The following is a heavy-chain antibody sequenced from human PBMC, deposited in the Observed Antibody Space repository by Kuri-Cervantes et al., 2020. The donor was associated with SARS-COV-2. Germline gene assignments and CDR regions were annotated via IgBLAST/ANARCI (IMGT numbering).Heavy chain of an antibody. CDR1: GFTFSSYA. CDR2: ISSNGGST. D-gene: IGHD5-12*01. CDR3: ARGISYSGHDLDY. Sequence: GGSLRLSCAASGFTFSSYAMHWVRQAPGKGLEYVSAISSNGGSTYYANSVKGRFTISRDNSKNTLYLQMGSLRAEDMAVYYCARGISYSGHDLDYWGQGTLVTVSS. J-gene: IGHJ4*02. V-gene: IGHV3-64*01.